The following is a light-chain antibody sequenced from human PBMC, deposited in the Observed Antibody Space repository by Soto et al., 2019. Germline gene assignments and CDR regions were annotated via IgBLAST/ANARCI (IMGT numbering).Light chain of an antibody. Sequence: QSVLTQPPSVSAAPGQKVTISCSGSSSNIGNNYVSWYQSLPGTAPKLLIYDNNERPSGIPDRFSGSKSGTSATLGITGLQTGDEADYYCGTWDSSLSVGVFGGGTKVNVL. CDR1: SSNIGNNY. CDR2: DNN. CDR3: GTWDSSLSVGV. J-gene: IGLJ2*01. V-gene: IGLV1-51*01.